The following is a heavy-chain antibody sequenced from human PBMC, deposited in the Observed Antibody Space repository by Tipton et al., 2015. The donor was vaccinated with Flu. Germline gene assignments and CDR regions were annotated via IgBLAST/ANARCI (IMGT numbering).Heavy chain of an antibody. CDR1: GFIFSTYG. J-gene: IGHJ6*02. CDR3: ARDHPPSITVLGEITDYFGMAV. CDR2: VWYDGTNE. Sequence: SLRLSCAASGFIFSTYGMHWVRQAPGKGLEWVAVVWYDGTNEYYADSVKCRFTISRDNATNSLYLQMNSLSADDTAVYYCARDHPPSITVLGEITDYFGMAVWGQGTTVTVSS. V-gene: IGHV3-33*01. D-gene: IGHD3-3*01.